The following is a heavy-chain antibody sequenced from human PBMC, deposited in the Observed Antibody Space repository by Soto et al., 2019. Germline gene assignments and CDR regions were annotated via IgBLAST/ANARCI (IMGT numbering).Heavy chain of an antibody. CDR3: ARDDSGFSGSHYIDYFNY. CDR1: GYTFTSYA. J-gene: IGHJ4*02. D-gene: IGHD1-26*01. CDR2: INAGNGNT. Sequence: GASVKVSCKASGYTFTSYAMHWVRQPPGQRLEWMGWINAGNGNTKYSQKFQGRVTITRDTSASTAYMELSSLRSEDTAVYYCARDDSGFSGSHYIDYFNYWGQGALVTVSS. V-gene: IGHV1-3*01.